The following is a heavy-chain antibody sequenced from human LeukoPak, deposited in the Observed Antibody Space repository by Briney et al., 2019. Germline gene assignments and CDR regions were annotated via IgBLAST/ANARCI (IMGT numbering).Heavy chain of an antibody. CDR2: INPNSGGT. V-gene: IGHV1-2*02. CDR1: GYXFTGYY. CDR3: ARDLARLAYNWFDP. D-gene: IGHD6-19*01. J-gene: IGHJ5*02. Sequence: GASVKVSCKASGYXFTGYYIHWVRQAPGQGLEWMGWINPNSGGTNYAQKFQGRVTMTRDTSISTAYMELSRLRSDDTAVYYCARDLARLAYNWFDPWGQGTLVTVSS.